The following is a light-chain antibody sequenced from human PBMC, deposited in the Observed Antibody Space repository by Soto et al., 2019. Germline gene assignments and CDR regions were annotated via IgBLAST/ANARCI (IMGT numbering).Light chain of an antibody. CDR1: SSDLV. CDR2: GVT. V-gene: IGLV2-14*03. J-gene: IGLJ1*01. Sequence: QSALTQPASVSGSPGQSITISCTGTSSDLVSWYQQHPDKAPKLVIYGVTNRPSGVPDRFSGSKSGTSASLAITGLQAEDEADYYCQSYDSSLSEVFGTGTKLTVL. CDR3: QSYDSSLSEV.